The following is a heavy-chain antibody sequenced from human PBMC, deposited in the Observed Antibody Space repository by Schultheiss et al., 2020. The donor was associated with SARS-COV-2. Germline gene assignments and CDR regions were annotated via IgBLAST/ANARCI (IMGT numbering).Heavy chain of an antibody. CDR3: AKDAGYCSSTSCYTGFDY. Sequence: GGSLRLSCAASGFTFSSYAMSWVRQAPGKGLEWVSVISGSGGSTYYADSVKGRFTISRDNSKNTLYLQMNSLRAEDTAVYYCAKDAGYCSSTSCYTGFDYWGQGTLVTVSS. CDR1: GFTFSSYA. V-gene: IGHV3-23*01. CDR2: ISGSGGST. J-gene: IGHJ4*02. D-gene: IGHD2-2*02.